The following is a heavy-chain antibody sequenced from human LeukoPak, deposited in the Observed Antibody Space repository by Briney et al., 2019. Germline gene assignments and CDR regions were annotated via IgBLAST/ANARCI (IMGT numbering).Heavy chain of an antibody. CDR2: IWYDGSNK. CDR1: GFTFSSYG. D-gene: IGHD2-2*01. V-gene: IGHV3-33*06. J-gene: IGHJ3*02. CDR3: AKEMRDCSSTSCYYPGDAFDI. Sequence: GRSLRLSCAASGFTFSSYGMHWVRQAPGKGLEWVAVIWYDGSNKYYADSVKGRFTISRDNSKNTLYLQMNSLRAEDTAVYYCAKEMRDCSSTSCYYPGDAFDIWGQGTMVTVSS.